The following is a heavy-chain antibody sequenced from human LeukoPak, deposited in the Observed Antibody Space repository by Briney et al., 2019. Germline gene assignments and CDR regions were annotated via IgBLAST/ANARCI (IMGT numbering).Heavy chain of an antibody. V-gene: IGHV3-7*01. D-gene: IGHD3-10*01. CDR3: ARLLPPHYYGSGSYGY. Sequence: GGSLRLSCAASGFTFSSYWMSWVRQAPGKGLEWVANIKQDGSEKYYVDSVKGRFTISRDNAKNSLYLQMNSLRAEDTAVYYCARLLPPHYYGSGSYGYWGQGTLVTVSS. J-gene: IGHJ4*02. CDR1: GFTFSSYW. CDR2: IKQDGSEK.